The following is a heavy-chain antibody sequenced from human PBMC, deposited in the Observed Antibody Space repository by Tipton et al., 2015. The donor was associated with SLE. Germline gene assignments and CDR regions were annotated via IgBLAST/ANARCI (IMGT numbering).Heavy chain of an antibody. CDR3: ASQTGNRALGVFFDY. CDR2: VFYRGNT. J-gene: IGHJ4*01. CDR1: ADSMTSHY. D-gene: IGHD7-27*01. Sequence: TLSLTCTVSADSMTSHYWSWIRQSPGKGLEWIGCVFYRGNTRYSPSLNSRVTIAIDTSRRQFTLNLKSVTAADTAVYYCASQTGNRALGVFFDYWGQGTLVTVPS. V-gene: IGHV4-59*11.